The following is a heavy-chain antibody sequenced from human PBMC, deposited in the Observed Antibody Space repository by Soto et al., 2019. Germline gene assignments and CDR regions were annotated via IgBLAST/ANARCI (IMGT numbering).Heavy chain of an antibody. CDR2: ISGSGDST. CDR1: GFTFNNYV. D-gene: IGHD3-3*01. V-gene: IGHV3-23*01. Sequence: EVTPLEPGGGLVQPGGSLRVSCAASGFTFNNYVMTWVRQAPGKGLEWVSAISGSGDSTYYADSVKGRFTISRDNSKNTLYLQMNSLRAEDTALYYCAKGGRHYDFWSGYPLAFDYWGQGTLITVSS. J-gene: IGHJ4*02. CDR3: AKGGRHYDFWSGYPLAFDY.